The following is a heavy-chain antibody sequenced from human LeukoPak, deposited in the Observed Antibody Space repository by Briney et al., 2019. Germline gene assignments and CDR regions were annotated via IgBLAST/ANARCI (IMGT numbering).Heavy chain of an antibody. Sequence: SQTLSLTCTVSGGSISSGSYYWSWIRQPAGKGLEWIGRIYTSGSTNYNPSLKSRVTISVDTSKNQFSLKLSSVTAAETAVYYCARAGVAAAGLMIGSWFDPWGQGTLVTVSS. CDR2: IYTSGST. CDR1: GGSISSGSYY. D-gene: IGHD6-13*01. V-gene: IGHV4-61*02. CDR3: ARAGVAAAGLMIGSWFDP. J-gene: IGHJ5*02.